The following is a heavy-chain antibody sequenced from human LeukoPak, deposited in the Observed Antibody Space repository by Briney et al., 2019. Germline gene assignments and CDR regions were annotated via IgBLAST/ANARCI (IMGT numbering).Heavy chain of an antibody. V-gene: IGHV5-51*01. CDR1: GYSFTSYW. Sequence: GESLKISCKGSGYSFTSYWIGWVRQMPGKGLEWMGIIYPGDSDTRYSPSFQGQVTISADKSIRTAYLQWSSLKASDTAMYYCARLLTDYYDSSGYYKVLRTHNWFDPWGQGTLVTVSS. J-gene: IGHJ5*02. D-gene: IGHD3-22*01. CDR2: IYPGDSDT. CDR3: ARLLTDYYDSSGYYKVLRTHNWFDP.